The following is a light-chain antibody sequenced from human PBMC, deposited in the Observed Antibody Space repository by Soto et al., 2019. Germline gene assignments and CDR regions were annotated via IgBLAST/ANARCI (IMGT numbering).Light chain of an antibody. Sequence: QMTQSPSALSACVGDRVTITCRASQSISSWLAWYQQKPGKAPKLLIYDASSLESGVPSRFSGSGSGTEFTLTISSLQPDDFATYYCQQYNSYSFGQRTKAAI. CDR2: DAS. CDR3: QQYNSYS. V-gene: IGKV1-5*01. J-gene: IGKJ1*01. CDR1: QSISSW.